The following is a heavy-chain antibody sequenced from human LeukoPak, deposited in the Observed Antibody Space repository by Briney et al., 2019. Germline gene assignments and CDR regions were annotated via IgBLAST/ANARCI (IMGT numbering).Heavy chain of an antibody. CDR2: ISGGGGST. D-gene: IGHD6-13*01. CDR1: GFTFSSSA. Sequence: GGSLRLSCAASGFTFSSSAMSWVRQAPGKGLEWLSTISGGGGSTYYADSVKGRFTISRDNSKNTLYLQMNSLRAEDTAVYYCARDPLGIAAAGISYWGQGTLVTVSS. J-gene: IGHJ4*02. CDR3: ARDPLGIAAAGISY. V-gene: IGHV3-23*01.